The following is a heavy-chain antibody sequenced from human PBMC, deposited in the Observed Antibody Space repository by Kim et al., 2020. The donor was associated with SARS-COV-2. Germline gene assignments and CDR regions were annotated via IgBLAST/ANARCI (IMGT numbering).Heavy chain of an antibody. Sequence: SETLSLTCAVSGGSISSSNWWSWVRQPPGKGLEWIGEIYHSGSTNYNPSLKSRVTISVDKSKNRFSLELSSVTAADTAVYYCARTDGVQTKVYWGQGNLVTVST. J-gene: IGHJ4*02. D-gene: IGHD4-17*01. V-gene: IGHV4-4*02. CDR2: IYHSGST. CDR3: ARTDGVQTKVY. CDR1: GGSISSSNW.